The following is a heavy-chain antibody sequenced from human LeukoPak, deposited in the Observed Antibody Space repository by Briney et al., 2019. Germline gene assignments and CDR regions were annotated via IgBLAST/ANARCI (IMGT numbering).Heavy chain of an antibody. CDR2: IYPGDSDT. V-gene: IGHV5-51*01. CDR3: ARLVVVPAAMYED. J-gene: IGHJ4*02. D-gene: IGHD2-2*01. CDR1: GYSFTGYW. Sequence: GESLKISCKGSGYSFTGYWIGWVRQMPGKGLEWMGIIYPGDSDTRYSPSFQGQVTISADKSISTAYLQWSSLKASDTAMYYCARLVVVPAAMYEDWGQGTLVTVSS.